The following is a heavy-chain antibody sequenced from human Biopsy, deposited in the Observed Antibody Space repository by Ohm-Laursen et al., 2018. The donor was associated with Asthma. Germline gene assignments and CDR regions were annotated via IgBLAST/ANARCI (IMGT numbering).Heavy chain of an antibody. CDR2: INSVFGTT. D-gene: IGHD2-2*01. CDR3: ARKAGSCISRTCYSLDF. CDR1: GGTFNTYV. J-gene: IGHJ4*02. V-gene: IGHV1-69*01. Sequence: SSVKVSCNSLGGTFNTYVIGWVRQAPGQGLEWMGGINSVFGTTTYPQKFQDRATITADDSTSTVYMELSSLRSEDTAVYYCARKAGSCISRTCYSLDFWGQGTLVTVSS.